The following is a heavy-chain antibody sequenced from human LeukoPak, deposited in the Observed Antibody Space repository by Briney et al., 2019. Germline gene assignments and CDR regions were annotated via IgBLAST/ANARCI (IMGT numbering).Heavy chain of an antibody. CDR3: ARDPGSSSWYVPDGYYYYGMDV. CDR1: GGSISSYY. J-gene: IGHJ6*02. Sequence: SETLSLTCTVSGGSISSYYWSWIRQPAGKGLEWIGRIYTSGSTNYNPSLKSRVTMSVDTSKNQFSLKLSSVTAADTAVYYCARDPGSSSWYVPDGYYYYGMDVWGQGITVTVSS. CDR2: IYTSGST. V-gene: IGHV4-4*07. D-gene: IGHD6-13*01.